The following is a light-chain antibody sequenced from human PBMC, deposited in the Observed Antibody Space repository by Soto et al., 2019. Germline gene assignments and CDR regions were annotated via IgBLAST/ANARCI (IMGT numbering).Light chain of an antibody. CDR1: QSVTGY. Sequence: EIVLTQSPATLSLSPGERATLSCRASQSVTGYLSWYQQKPGQAPRLLIYQASSGAPGVPARFSASGSGTDFTLTISSLEPEEFAVYYCQQGSNWPLTFGGGTKVEIK. V-gene: IGKV3-11*01. J-gene: IGKJ4*01. CDR3: QQGSNWPLT. CDR2: QAS.